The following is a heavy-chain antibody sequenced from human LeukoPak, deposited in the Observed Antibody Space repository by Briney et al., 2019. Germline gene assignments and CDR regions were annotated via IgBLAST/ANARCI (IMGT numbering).Heavy chain of an antibody. V-gene: IGHV1-69*13. Sequence: SVKVSCKASGGTFSSYAISWVRQAPGQGLEWMGGIIPIFGTANYAQKFQGRVTITADESTSTAYMELSSLRAEDTAVYYCAKDQRLDYYGSGSLDYWGQGTLVTVSS. CDR3: AKDQRLDYYGSGSLDY. J-gene: IGHJ4*02. CDR1: GGTFSSYA. D-gene: IGHD3-10*01. CDR2: IIPIFGTA.